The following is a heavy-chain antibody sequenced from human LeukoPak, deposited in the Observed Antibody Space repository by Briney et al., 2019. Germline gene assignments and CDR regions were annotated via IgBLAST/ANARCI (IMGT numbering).Heavy chain of an antibody. CDR3: ARDLYYYDSSCYY. CDR1: GFTFSDYY. Sequence: PGGSLRLSCAASGFTFSDYYMSWIRQAPGKGLEWVSYISSSGSTIYYADCGKGRFTISRNNAKNSLYLQMNSLRAEDTAVYYCARDLYYYDSSCYYWGQGTLVTVSS. D-gene: IGHD3-22*01. J-gene: IGHJ4*02. V-gene: IGHV3-11*04. CDR2: ISSSGSTI.